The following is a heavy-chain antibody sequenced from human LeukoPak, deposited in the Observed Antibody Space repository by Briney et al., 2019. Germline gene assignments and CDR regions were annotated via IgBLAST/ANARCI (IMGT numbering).Heavy chain of an antibody. D-gene: IGHD5-12*01. CDR1: GYTFTVDY. CDR2: INPNSGCT. J-gene: IGHJ4*02. V-gene: IGHV1-2*02. CDR3: ARVGSNTGYLYFDY. Sequence: GASVKDSCKASGYTFTVDYIQWVRQAPGQRLERMGWINPNSGCTIATQKFQGRVTMTRDTYINTAYMELSRLTSDDTAVYYCARVGSNTGYLYFDYWGQGTLVTVSS.